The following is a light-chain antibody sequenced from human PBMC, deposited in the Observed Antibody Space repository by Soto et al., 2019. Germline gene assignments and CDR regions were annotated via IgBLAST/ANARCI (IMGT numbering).Light chain of an antibody. CDR1: QSVSTY. V-gene: IGKV3-11*01. CDR3: QQRSSWPRT. CDR2: DAS. Sequence: EIVLTQSPATLSLSPGERATLSCRASQSVSTYLVWYQQKPGQAPWLLIYDASNRATGIPARFSGSGSGTDFTLTISSLGPEDFAVYYCQQRSSWPRTFGQGTKVEIK. J-gene: IGKJ1*01.